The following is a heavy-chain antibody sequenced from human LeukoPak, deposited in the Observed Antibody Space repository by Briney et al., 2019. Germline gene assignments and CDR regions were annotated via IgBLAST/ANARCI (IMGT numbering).Heavy chain of an antibody. CDR1: GFTFSSYA. J-gene: IGHJ3*02. CDR2: ISYDGSNK. Sequence: GGSLRLSCAASGFTFSSYAMHWVRQAPGKGLEWVAVISYDGSNKYYADSVKGRFTISRENAKNSLNLQMNSLRDEDTAVYYCASDVAAAGTGGFDIWGQGTMVTVSS. V-gene: IGHV3-30-3*01. CDR3: ASDVAAAGTGGFDI. D-gene: IGHD6-13*01.